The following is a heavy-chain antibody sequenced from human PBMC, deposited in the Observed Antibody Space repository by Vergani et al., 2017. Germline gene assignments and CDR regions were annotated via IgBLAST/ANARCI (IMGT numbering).Heavy chain of an antibody. CDR2: IKQDGSEK. D-gene: IGHD2-2*01. CDR3: AKGRYXSSTSCSRCWYFDL. CDR1: GFTFSSYR. J-gene: IGHJ2*01. V-gene: IGHV3-7*01. Sequence: EVQLVESGGGLVQPGGSLRLSCAASGFTFSSYRMSWVRQAPGKGLEWVANIKQDGSEKYYVDSVKGRFTISRDNAKNSLYLQMNSLRAEDTAVYYCAKGRYXSSTSCSRCWYFDLWGRGTLVTVSS.